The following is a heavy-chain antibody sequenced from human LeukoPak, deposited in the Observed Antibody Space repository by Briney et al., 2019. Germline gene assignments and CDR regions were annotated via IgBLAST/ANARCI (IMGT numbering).Heavy chain of an antibody. D-gene: IGHD2-15*01. J-gene: IGHJ4*02. CDR2: IYYSGST. V-gene: IGHV4-59*08. CDR1: GGSISSYY. Sequence: SETLSLTCTVSGGSISSYYWSWIRQPPGKGLEWIGYIYYSGSTSYNPSLKSRVIISADTSKNQFSLKLNSVTATDTAVYYCARHLTATNFPFDYWGQGTLVTVSS. CDR3: ARHLTATNFPFDY.